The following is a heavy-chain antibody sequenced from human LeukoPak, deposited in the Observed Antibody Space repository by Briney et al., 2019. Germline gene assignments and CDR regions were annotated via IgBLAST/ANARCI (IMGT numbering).Heavy chain of an antibody. D-gene: IGHD6-13*01. CDR2: INPNSGGT. CDR3: ARVVYSSSWYYYYYYMDV. Sequence: GASMKVSCKASGYTFTGYYMHWVRQAPGQGLEWMGWINPNSGGTNYAQKFQGRVTMTRDTSISTAYMELSRLRSDDTAVYYCARVVYSSSWYYYYYYMDVWGKGTTVTVSS. J-gene: IGHJ6*03. V-gene: IGHV1-2*02. CDR1: GYTFTGYY.